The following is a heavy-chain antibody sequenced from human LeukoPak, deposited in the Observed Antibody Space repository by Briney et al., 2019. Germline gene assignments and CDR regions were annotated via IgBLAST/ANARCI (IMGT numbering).Heavy chain of an antibody. D-gene: IGHD6-13*01. CDR3: ARGKHPSYSSSWFYNY. Sequence: ASVKVSCKASGYTFTSYGISGVRQAPGQGLEGMGWISAYNGNTNYAQKLQGRVTMTTDTSTSTAYMELRSLRSDDTAVYYCARGKHPSYSSSWFYNYWGQGTLVTVSS. CDR1: GYTFTSYG. CDR2: ISAYNGNT. V-gene: IGHV1-18*01. J-gene: IGHJ4*02.